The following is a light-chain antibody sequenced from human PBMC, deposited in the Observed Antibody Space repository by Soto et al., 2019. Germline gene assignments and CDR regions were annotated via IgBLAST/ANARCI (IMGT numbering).Light chain of an antibody. CDR3: QQYGRSPFT. CDR1: QSVSSNN. J-gene: IGKJ3*01. V-gene: IGKV3-20*01. Sequence: EIVLTQSPGTLSLSPGERATLSCRASQSVSSNNLAWYQQRPGQAPRVVIYGASTRATGIPERFSGSGSGTEFTLTISRLEPEDFAVYYCQQYGRSPFTCGPGTKVDIK. CDR2: GAS.